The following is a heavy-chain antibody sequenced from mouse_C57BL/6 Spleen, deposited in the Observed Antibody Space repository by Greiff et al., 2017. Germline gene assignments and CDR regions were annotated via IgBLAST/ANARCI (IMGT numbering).Heavy chain of an antibody. Sequence: QVQLQQSGPGLVQPSQSLSITCTVSGFSLTSYGVHWVRQPPGKGLEWLGVIWSGGSTDYNAAFISRLSISKDNSKSQVFFNMNSLQAYDTALYYCAKNWGHYDYDDGGYYYAMDYWGQGTSVTVSS. D-gene: IGHD2-4*01. V-gene: IGHV2-4*01. J-gene: IGHJ4*01. CDR3: AKNWGHYDYDDGGYYYAMDY. CDR1: GFSLTSYG. CDR2: IWSGGST.